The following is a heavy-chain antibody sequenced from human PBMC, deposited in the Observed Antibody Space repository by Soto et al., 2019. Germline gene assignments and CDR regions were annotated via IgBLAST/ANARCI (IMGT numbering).Heavy chain of an antibody. CDR1: GYSFHTYA. Sequence: QVQLVQSGAEVKKPGASVNVSCKASGYSFHTYAISWVRQAPGQGLEWVGWISGNNGNTNYAQKFQGRVTLTTDTSTKTAFMELRSLTGDDTAVYYCARECGMDVWGQGTTVTVSS. CDR2: ISGNNGNT. J-gene: IGHJ6*02. CDR3: ARECGMDV. V-gene: IGHV1-18*01.